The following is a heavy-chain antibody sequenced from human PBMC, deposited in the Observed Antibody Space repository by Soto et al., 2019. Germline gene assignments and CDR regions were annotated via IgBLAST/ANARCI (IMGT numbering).Heavy chain of an antibody. Sequence: QVQLQESGPGLVKPSQTLSLTCTVSGGSISSGGYYWSWIRQHPGKGLEWIGYIYYSGSTYYNPSLKSRVTISVDTSKNQFSLKLSSVTAADTAVYYCARNRRYYDSSVQIRVGYFDLWGRGTLVTVSS. J-gene: IGHJ2*01. CDR3: ARNRRYYDSSVQIRVGYFDL. CDR1: GGSISSGGYY. V-gene: IGHV4-31*03. D-gene: IGHD3-22*01. CDR2: IYYSGST.